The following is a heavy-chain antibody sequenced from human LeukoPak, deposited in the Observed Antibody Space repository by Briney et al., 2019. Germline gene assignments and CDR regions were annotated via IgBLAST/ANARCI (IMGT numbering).Heavy chain of an antibody. CDR3: AREEASRFDP. CDR2: IYYSGST. CDR1: GGSISSSSYY. D-gene: IGHD4-11*01. J-gene: IGHJ5*02. Sequence: SETLSLTCTVSGGSISSSSYYWGWIRQPPGKGLEWIGSIYYSGSTYYNPSLKSRVTISVDTSKNQFSLKLSSVTAADTAVYYCAREEASRFDPWGQGTLVTVSS. V-gene: IGHV4-39*07.